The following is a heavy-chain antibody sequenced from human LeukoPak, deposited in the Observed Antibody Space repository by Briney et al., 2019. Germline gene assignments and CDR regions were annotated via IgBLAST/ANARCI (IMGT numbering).Heavy chain of an antibody. CDR3: ARALGYCTYGLCYGGSLPPNFDY. Sequence: SETLSLTCTVSGDSISTYYWSWIRQPPGKGLEWIGYIYYRVTSDYNPSLKSRVTMSVDMSTRQISLKLSSVTAADTAMYYCARALGYCTYGLCYGGSLPPNFDYWGQGILVTVSS. CDR2: IYYRVTS. D-gene: IGHD2-8*01. V-gene: IGHV4-59*01. CDR1: GDSISTYY. J-gene: IGHJ4*02.